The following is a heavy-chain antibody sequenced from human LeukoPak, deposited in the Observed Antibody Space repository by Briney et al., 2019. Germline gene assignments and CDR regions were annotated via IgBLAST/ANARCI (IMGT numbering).Heavy chain of an antibody. Sequence: SSVKVSCKASAGTFSSYAISWVRQAPGQGLEWMGRIIPIFGTANYAQKFQGRVTITTDESTSTAYMELSSLRSEDTAVYYCARGTAMEIAPDYWGQGTLVTVSS. V-gene: IGHV1-69*05. CDR3: ARGTAMEIAPDY. J-gene: IGHJ4*02. CDR2: IIPIFGTA. CDR1: AGTFSSYA. D-gene: IGHD5-18*01.